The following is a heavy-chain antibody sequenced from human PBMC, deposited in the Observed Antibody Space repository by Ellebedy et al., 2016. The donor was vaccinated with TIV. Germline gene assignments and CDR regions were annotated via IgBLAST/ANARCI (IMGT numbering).Heavy chain of an antibody. D-gene: IGHD3-10*02. CDR2: ISPINGKT. Sequence: AASVQVSCKASGYTFNTYVLSSVRQAPGQGLEWMGWISPINGKTYYAHRLQGRVTVTTDNSTSTAYMEISSLRSDDTAVYYCARVSVQSAAHHDAFDIWGQGTMVTVSS. CDR3: ARVSVQSAAHHDAFDI. CDR1: GYTFNTYV. J-gene: IGHJ3*02. V-gene: IGHV1-18*04.